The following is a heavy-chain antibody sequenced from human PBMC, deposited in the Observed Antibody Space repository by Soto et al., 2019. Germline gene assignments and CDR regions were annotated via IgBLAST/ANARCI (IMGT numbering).Heavy chain of an antibody. CDR2: IHHTGST. CDR1: GRSISEINSY. J-gene: IGHJ5*02. D-gene: IGHD5-12*01. CDR3: ARPEGGYGSGYSWFDP. V-gene: IGHV4-39*01. Sequence: SESLSLTCSVSGRSISEINSYWGWIRQTPGEGLEWIGTIHHTGSTYYNPSLKSRVIISLDTSKNQFSLKLSSVTAADTALYYCARPEGGYGSGYSWFDPWGQGTRVTVSS.